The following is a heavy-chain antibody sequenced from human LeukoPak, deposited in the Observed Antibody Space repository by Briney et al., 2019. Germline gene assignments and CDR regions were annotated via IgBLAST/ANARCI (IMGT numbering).Heavy chain of an antibody. CDR2: IYYSGST. Sequence: SQTLSLTCTVSGGSISSGDYYWSWIRQPPGKGLEWIGYIYYSGSTYYNPSLKGRVTISVDTSKNQFSLKLSSVTAADTAVYYCVHMVRGVMYYFDYWGQGTLVTVSS. CDR3: VHMVRGVMYYFDY. J-gene: IGHJ4*02. D-gene: IGHD3-10*01. CDR1: GGSISSGDYY. V-gene: IGHV4-30-4*01.